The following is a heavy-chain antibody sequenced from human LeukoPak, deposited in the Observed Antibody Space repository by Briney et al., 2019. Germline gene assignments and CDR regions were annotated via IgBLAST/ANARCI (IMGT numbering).Heavy chain of an antibody. CDR1: GDSVSSNSVT. Sequence: SQTLSLTCAISGDSVSSNSVTWNWIRQSPSRGLEWLGRTYYRSTWYNDYAVSVRGRITVNPDTSRNQFSLHLNSVTPEDTAVYYCARRLTQYDCFDPWGQGILVTVSS. CDR3: ARRLTQYDCFDP. J-gene: IGHJ5*02. CDR2: TYYRSTWYN. V-gene: IGHV6-1*01. D-gene: IGHD2-2*01.